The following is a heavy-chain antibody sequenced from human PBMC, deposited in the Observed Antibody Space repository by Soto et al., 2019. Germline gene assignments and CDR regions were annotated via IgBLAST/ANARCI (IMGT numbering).Heavy chain of an antibody. CDR3: VKDLSYCTGGSCYSSFDY. J-gene: IGHJ4*02. V-gene: IGHV3-9*01. CDR1: RFTFDHYA. CDR2: ISWNSGSV. Sequence: EVQLVESGGNLVQPGRFLRLSCAASRFTFDHYAMHWVRQVPGKGLEWVSGISWNSGSVGYADSVKGRFTISRDNAKNSLYLQMNRLRAEDTALYYCVKDLSYCTGGSCYSSFDYWGQGTLVTVSS. D-gene: IGHD2-15*01.